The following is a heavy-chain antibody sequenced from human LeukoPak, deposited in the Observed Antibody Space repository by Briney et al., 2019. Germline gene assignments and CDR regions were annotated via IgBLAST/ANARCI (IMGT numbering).Heavy chain of an antibody. V-gene: IGHV4-59*12. Sequence: SETLSLTCSVSGVSISSYYWSWIRQPPGKGLEWIGSIYYSGSTYYNPSLKSRVTISVDTSKNQFSLKLSSVTAADTAVYYCARDHRLPHYDFWSGYGNWFDPWGQGTLVTVSS. D-gene: IGHD3-3*01. CDR2: IYYSGST. J-gene: IGHJ5*02. CDR3: ARDHRLPHYDFWSGYGNWFDP. CDR1: GVSISSYY.